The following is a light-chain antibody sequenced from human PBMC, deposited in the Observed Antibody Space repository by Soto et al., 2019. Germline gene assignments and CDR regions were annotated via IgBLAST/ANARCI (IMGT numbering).Light chain of an antibody. V-gene: IGLV2-8*01. CDR1: SSDVGGYNY. CDR2: EGS. CDR3: SSYAGSNIHYV. J-gene: IGLJ1*01. Sequence: QSALTQPPSASGSPGQSVTISCTGTSSDVGGYNYVSWYQQHPGKAPKLIIYEGSKWPSGVPDRFSGSKSGNTASLTVSGLQAEDEADYYCSSYAGSNIHYVFGTGTKLTVL.